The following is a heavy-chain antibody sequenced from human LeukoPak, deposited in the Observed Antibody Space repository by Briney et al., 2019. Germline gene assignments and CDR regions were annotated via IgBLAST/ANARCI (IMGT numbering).Heavy chain of an antibody. Sequence: PGGSLRLSCAASGFTFSNYAMSWVRQAPGKGLEWVSSISGSGASTYYADSAKGRFTISRDNSKDTLYLQMNSLRAEDTSIFYCAKATSGSGSPHPLDYWGQGTLVTVSS. D-gene: IGHD3-10*01. CDR1: GFTFSNYA. CDR3: AKATSGSGSPHPLDY. CDR2: ISGSGAST. V-gene: IGHV3-23*01. J-gene: IGHJ4*02.